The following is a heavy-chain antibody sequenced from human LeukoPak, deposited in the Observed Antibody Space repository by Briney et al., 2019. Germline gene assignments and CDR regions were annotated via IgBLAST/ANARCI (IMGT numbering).Heavy chain of an antibody. D-gene: IGHD3-10*01. J-gene: IGHJ4*02. CDR3: ARDITMVRGYFDY. CDR1: GFTFSSYS. Sequence: GGSLRLSCAASGFTFSSYSMNWVRQAPGKGLEWVSYISSSGSTIYYADSVKGRFTISRDNAKNSLYLQMNSLRAEDTAVYYCARDITMVRGYFDYWGQGTLVTVSS. V-gene: IGHV3-48*04. CDR2: ISSSGSTI.